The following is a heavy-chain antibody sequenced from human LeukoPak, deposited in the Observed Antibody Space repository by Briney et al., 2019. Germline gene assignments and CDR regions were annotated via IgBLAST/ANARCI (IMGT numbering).Heavy chain of an antibody. Sequence: SQTLSLTCTVSGGSISGYYWSWIRQPPGKGLEWLGYIYYSGSTYYNPSLKSRVTISVLTPKNQFFLKLNSVAAADTAVYYCARRIYYDGSGYFDYWGQGTLVTVSS. D-gene: IGHD3-22*01. CDR3: ARRIYYDGSGYFDY. V-gene: IGHV4-59*08. CDR1: GGSISGYY. J-gene: IGHJ4*02. CDR2: IYYSGST.